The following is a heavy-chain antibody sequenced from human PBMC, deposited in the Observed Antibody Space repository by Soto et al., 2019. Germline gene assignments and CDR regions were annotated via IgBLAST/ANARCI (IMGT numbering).Heavy chain of an antibody. D-gene: IGHD2-15*01. CDR2: ISGYNGNA. CDR3: AREGSYGWYDC. V-gene: IGHV1-18*01. CDR1: GYTFSSHG. J-gene: IGHJ5*01. Sequence: QVQLVQSGAEVRKPGASVKVSCKASGYTFSSHGIIWVRQAPGQGLDWMGWISGYNGNAKYAQRFQGRVTMTTDTSTSTVYMDLRSLGSDDSAVYYCAREGSYGWYDCWGQGTLVTVSS.